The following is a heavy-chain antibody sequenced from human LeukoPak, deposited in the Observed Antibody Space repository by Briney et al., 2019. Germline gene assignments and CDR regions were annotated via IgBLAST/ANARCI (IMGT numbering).Heavy chain of an antibody. J-gene: IGHJ3*02. Sequence: SVKVSCKASGGTFSSYAISWVRQAPGQGLEWMGGIIPIFGTANYAQKFQGRVAITADESTSTAYMELSSLRSEDTAVYYCARSATVTGGLYAFDIWGQGTMVTVSS. CDR1: GGTFSSYA. CDR3: ARSATVTGGLYAFDI. V-gene: IGHV1-69*01. CDR2: IIPIFGTA. D-gene: IGHD4-17*01.